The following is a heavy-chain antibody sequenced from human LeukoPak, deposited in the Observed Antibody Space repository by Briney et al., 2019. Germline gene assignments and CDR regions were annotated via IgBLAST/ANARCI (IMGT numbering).Heavy chain of an antibody. CDR3: ARTPAGSWTRSNQPNWFDP. D-gene: IGHD2-15*01. CDR2: IYYSGST. Sequence: SETLSLTCTVSGGSISSSSYYWGWIRQPPGKGLEWIGSIYYSGSTYYNPSLKSRVTISVDTSKNQFSLKLSSVTAADTAVYYCARTPAGSWTRSNQPNWFDPWGQGTLVTVSS. J-gene: IGHJ5*02. CDR1: GGSISSSSYY. V-gene: IGHV4-39*01.